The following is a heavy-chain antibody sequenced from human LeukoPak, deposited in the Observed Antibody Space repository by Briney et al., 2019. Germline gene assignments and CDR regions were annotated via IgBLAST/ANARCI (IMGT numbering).Heavy chain of an antibody. CDR1: GFTFSSYA. CDR2: ISGSGGST. Sequence: PGGSLRPSCAASGFTFSSYAMSWVRQAPGKGLEWVSAISGSGGSTYYADSVKGRFTISRDNSKNTLYLQMNSLRAEDTAVYYCAKDTYYDSSGYYSGDFDYWGQGTLVTVSS. CDR3: AKDTYYDSSGYYSGDFDY. V-gene: IGHV3-23*01. J-gene: IGHJ4*02. D-gene: IGHD3-22*01.